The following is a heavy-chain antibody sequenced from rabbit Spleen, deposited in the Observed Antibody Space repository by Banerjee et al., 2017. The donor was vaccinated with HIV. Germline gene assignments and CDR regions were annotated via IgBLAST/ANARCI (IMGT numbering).Heavy chain of an antibody. J-gene: IGHJ4*01. CDR3: ARADYGGYAYAGPDFHL. CDR2: IDTGSRDFT. V-gene: IGHV1S40*01. CDR1: GFDFSAYTF. Sequence: LVEYGGDLVQPGASLTLTCTASGFDFSAYTFMCWVRQAPGKGLEWIACIDTGSRDFTYYASWAKGRFTISKTSSTTVTLQMTSLTAPDTATYFCARADYGGYAYAGPDFHLWGQGTLVTVS. D-gene: IGHD6-1*01.